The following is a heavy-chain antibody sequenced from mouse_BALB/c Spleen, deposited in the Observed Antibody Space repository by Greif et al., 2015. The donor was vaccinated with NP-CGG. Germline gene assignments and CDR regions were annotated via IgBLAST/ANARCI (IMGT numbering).Heavy chain of an antibody. CDR1: GYTFTSYY. CDR3: TRYGGLDHFYAMDY. J-gene: IGHJ4*01. V-gene: IGHV1S81*02. CDR2: INPSNGGT. Sequence: QVQLQQSGAELVKPGASVKLSCKASGYTFTSYYMYCVKQRPGQGLEWIGGINPSNGGTNFNEKFKSKATLTVDKSSSTAHMQLSSLTSEDSAVYYCTRYGGLDHFYAMDYWGQGTSVTVSS. D-gene: IGHD1-1*02.